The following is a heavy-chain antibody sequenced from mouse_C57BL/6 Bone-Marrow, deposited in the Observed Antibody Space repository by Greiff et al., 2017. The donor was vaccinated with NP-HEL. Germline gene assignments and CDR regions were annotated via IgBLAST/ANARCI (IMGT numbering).Heavy chain of an antibody. CDR3: ARIDYYYGSSYAMDY. CDR1: GYTFTDHT. Sequence: QVQLQQSDAELVKPGASVKISCKVSGYTFTDHTIHWMKQRPEQGLEWIGYIYPRDGSTKYNEKFKGKATLTADKSSSTAYMQLNSLTSEDSAVYFCARIDYYYGSSYAMDYWGQGTSVTVSS. V-gene: IGHV1-78*01. D-gene: IGHD1-1*01. J-gene: IGHJ4*01. CDR2: IYPRDGST.